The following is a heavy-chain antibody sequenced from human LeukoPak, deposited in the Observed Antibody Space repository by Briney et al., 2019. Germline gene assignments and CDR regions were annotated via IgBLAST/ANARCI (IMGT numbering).Heavy chain of an antibody. J-gene: IGHJ4*02. CDR1: GFTFSNYA. CDR3: ARGIAAAGNFDY. V-gene: IGHV3-23*01. Sequence: GASLRLSCAASGFTFSNYAMSWVRQAPGKGLEWVSAITGSGGTTWYADSVKGHFTISRDNSKNTLYLQMNSLGAEDTAVYYCARGIAAAGNFDYWGQGTLVTVSS. CDR2: ITGSGGTT. D-gene: IGHD6-13*01.